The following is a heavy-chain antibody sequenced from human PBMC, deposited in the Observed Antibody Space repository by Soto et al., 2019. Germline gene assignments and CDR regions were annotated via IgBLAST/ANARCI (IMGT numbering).Heavy chain of an antibody. CDR1: GYTCTTLS. D-gene: IGHD2-21*02. J-gene: IGHJ4*02. CDR3: ASQYCGDSCSANY. V-gene: IGHV1-3*01. CDR2: INAGSGYT. Sequence: QVQLVQSGAEVRRSGASVKVSCKASGYTCTTLSMHWVLQAPGQSLEWMGYINAGSGYTKYSQNFQGRVTITRDTLASTAYMELSSLRSEDTAVYYCASQYCGDSCSANYWGQGTLVTVSS.